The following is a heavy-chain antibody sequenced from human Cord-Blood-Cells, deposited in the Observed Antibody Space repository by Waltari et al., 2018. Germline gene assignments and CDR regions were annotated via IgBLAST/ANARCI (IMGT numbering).Heavy chain of an antibody. CDR1: GYSISSGYY. V-gene: IGHV4-38-2*02. D-gene: IGHD3-3*01. J-gene: IGHJ4*02. Sequence: QVQLQESGPGLVKPSETLSLTCTVSGYSISSGYYWGWTRQTPGKGLEWIGSIYHSGSTYYNPSLKSRVTISVDTSKNQFSLKLSSVTAADTAVYYCARAASVYDFWSGYYDYWGQGTLVTVSS. CDR2: IYHSGST. CDR3: ARAASVYDFWSGYYDY.